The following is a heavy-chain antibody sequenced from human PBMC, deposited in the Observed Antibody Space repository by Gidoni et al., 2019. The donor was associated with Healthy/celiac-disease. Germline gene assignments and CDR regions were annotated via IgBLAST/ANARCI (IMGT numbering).Heavy chain of an antibody. V-gene: IGHV3-7*03. CDR2: IKQDGSEK. J-gene: IGHJ6*02. CDR1: GFTFSSYW. CDR3: ARGGRGYSYGYYYGMDV. Sequence: EVQLVESGGGLVQPGGSRRLSCAASGFTFSSYWMGWVRQAPGKGLEWVANIKQDGSEKYYVDSVKGRFTISRDNAKNSLYPQMNSLRAEDTAVYYCARGGRGYSYGYYYGMDVWGQGTTVTVSS. D-gene: IGHD5-18*01.